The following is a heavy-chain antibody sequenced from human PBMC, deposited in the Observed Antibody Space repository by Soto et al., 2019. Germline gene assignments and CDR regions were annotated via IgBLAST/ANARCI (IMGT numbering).Heavy chain of an antibody. CDR1: GFTFSDYY. J-gene: IGHJ4*02. D-gene: IGHD6-6*01. Sequence: QVQLVESGGGLVKPGGSLRLSCAASGFTFSDYYMSWIRQAPGKGLEWVSYISSSGNNKYYADSVKGRFTISRDNAKNSLDLQMNSLRAEDTAVYYCARDQLEYSSSFDYWGQGTLVTVSS. CDR3: ARDQLEYSSSFDY. CDR2: ISSSGNNK. V-gene: IGHV3-11*01.